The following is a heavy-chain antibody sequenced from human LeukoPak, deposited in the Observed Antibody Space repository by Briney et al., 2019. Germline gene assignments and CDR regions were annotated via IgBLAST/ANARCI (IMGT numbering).Heavy chain of an antibody. CDR2: IKEDGSET. CDR3: ARDRGFFLFDY. Sequence: GGSLRLSCAASGFTFGNHWMTWFRQAPGKGLEWLAHIKEDGSETAYVDSVRGRFTISRDNAKNSLYLQMSSLRDEDTAVYYCARDRGFFLFDYWGQGTLVSVSS. J-gene: IGHJ4*02. D-gene: IGHD3-10*01. CDR1: GFTFGNHW. V-gene: IGHV3-7*01.